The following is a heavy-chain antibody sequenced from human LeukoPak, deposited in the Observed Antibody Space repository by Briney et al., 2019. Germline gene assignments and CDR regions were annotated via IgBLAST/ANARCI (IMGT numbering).Heavy chain of an antibody. J-gene: IGHJ4*02. CDR1: GFTFSSYA. Sequence: GGSLRLSCAASGFTFSSYAMSWVRQAPGKGLEWVSAISGSGGSTYYADSGKGRFTISRDNSKNTLYLQMNSLRAEDTAVYCCAKGRIAAALFPLGYWGQGTLVTVSS. CDR3: AKGRIAAALFPLGY. CDR2: ISGSGGST. D-gene: IGHD6-13*01. V-gene: IGHV3-23*01.